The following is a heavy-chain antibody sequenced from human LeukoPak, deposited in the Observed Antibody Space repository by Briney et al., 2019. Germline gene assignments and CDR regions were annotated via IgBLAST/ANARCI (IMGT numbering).Heavy chain of an antibody. D-gene: IGHD2-15*01. CDR2: IRYDGSNK. V-gene: IGHV3-30*02. J-gene: IGHJ3*01. CDR1: GFTFSSYG. Sequence: PGGSLRLSCAASGFTFSSYGMHWVRQAPGKGLEWVAFIRYDGSNKYYADSVKGRLTISRDNSKNTLYLQMNSLRAEDTAVYYCAREQDLSGAVWGQGTMVTVSS. CDR3: AREQDLSGAV.